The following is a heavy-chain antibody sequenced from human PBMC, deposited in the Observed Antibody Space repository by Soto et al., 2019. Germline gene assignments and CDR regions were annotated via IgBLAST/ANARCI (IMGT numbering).Heavy chain of an antibody. CDR1: GFTFGDYA. CDR2: IRSKAYGGTT. V-gene: IGHV3-49*03. J-gene: IGHJ4*02. Sequence: GGSLRLSSTASGFTFGDYAMSWFRQAPGKGLEWVGFIRSKAYGGTTEYAASVKGRFTISRDDSKSIAYLQMNSLKTEDTAVYYCTRAYCSSTSCYAAGDYWGQGTLVTVSS. D-gene: IGHD2-2*01. CDR3: TRAYCSSTSCYAAGDY.